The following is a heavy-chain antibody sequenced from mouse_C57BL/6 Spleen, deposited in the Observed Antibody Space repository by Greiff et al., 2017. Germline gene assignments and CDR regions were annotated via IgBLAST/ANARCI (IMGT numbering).Heavy chain of an antibody. V-gene: IGHV1-55*01. CDR1: GYTFTSYW. CDR3: ARRSGSSYLYYAMDY. D-gene: IGHD1-1*01. Sequence: QVQLQQPGAELVKPGASVKMSCKASGYTFTSYWITWVKQRPGQGLEWIGDIYPGSGSTNYNEKFKSKATLTVDTSSSTAYMQLSSLTSEDSAVYYCARRSGSSYLYYAMDYWGQGTSVTVSS. J-gene: IGHJ4*01. CDR2: IYPGSGST.